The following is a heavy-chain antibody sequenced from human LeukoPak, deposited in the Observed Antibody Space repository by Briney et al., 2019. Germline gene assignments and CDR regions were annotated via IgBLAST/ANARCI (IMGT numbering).Heavy chain of an antibody. J-gene: IGHJ4*02. Sequence: SETLSLTCTVSGGSVSSGSFYWNWIRQPPGKGLEWIGCIYYSGSTSYNPSLKSRVTISVDTSKNQFSLKLSSVTAADTAVYYCARHPGANPTCGGGCYSLDYWGQGTLVTVSS. V-gene: IGHV4-61*01. D-gene: IGHD2-21*02. CDR1: GGSVSSGSFY. CDR2: IYYSGST. CDR3: ARHPGANPTCGGGCYSLDY.